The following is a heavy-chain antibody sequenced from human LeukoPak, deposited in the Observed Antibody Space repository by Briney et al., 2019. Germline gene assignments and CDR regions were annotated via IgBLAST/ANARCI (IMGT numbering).Heavy chain of an antibody. J-gene: IGHJ4*02. V-gene: IGHV3-30*01. CDR1: GFTFSSYA. D-gene: IGHD6-13*01. Sequence: GGSLRLSCAASGFTFSSYAMHWVRQAPGKGLEWVAVMSYDGSNKNYADSVKGRFTISRDNSKNTLYLQMNSLRAEDTAVYYCARDPVAASQRGYFDYWGQGTLVTVSS. CDR2: MSYDGSNK. CDR3: ARDPVAASQRGYFDY.